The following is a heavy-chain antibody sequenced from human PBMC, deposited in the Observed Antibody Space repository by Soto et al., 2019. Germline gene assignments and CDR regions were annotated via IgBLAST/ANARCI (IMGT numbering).Heavy chain of an antibody. CDR1: GFTFSSYG. CDR3: ARDKGRWSLDY. CDR2: IWYDGSNK. J-gene: IGHJ4*02. D-gene: IGHD2-15*01. V-gene: IGHV3-33*01. Sequence: GGSLRLSCAASGFTFSSYGMHWVRQAPGKGLEWVAVIWYDGSNKYYADSVKGRFTISRDNSKNTLYLQMNSLRAEDTAVYYCARDKGRWSLDYWGQGTLVTVPS.